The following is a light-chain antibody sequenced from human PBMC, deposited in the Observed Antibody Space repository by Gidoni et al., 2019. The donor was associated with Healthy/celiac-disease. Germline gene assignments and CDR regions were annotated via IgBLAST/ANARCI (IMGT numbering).Light chain of an antibody. J-gene: IGKJ4*01. CDR3: QQRSNWPLP. V-gene: IGKV3-11*01. CDR2: DAS. Sequence: EIVLTQSPATLSLSPGERATLSCRASQSVSSYLAWYQQKPGQAPRLLIYDASNRATGIPARFSGSGSRTDFTLTISSREPEDFAVYYWQQRSNWPLPFGGGTKVEIK. CDR1: QSVSSY.